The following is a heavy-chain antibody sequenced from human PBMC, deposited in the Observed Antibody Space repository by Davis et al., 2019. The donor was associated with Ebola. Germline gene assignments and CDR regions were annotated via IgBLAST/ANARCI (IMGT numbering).Heavy chain of an antibody. Sequence: ASVKVSCKTSGYPFIDFFMDWVREAPGQGLEWMGRINPNNGVTHFAQKFQGRVTMTRDTSISTAYMELSRLRSDDTAVYYCARGGYSSTAELGYWGQGTLVTVSS. V-gene: IGHV1-2*06. CDR2: INPNNGVT. CDR1: GYPFIDFF. CDR3: ARGGYSSTAELGY. D-gene: IGHD6-13*01. J-gene: IGHJ4*02.